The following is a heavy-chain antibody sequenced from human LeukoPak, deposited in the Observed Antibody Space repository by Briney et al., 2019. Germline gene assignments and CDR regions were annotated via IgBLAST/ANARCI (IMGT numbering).Heavy chain of an antibody. CDR3: ARGRPSRYYYMDV. Sequence: SETLSLTCAVYGGSFSGYYWSWIRQPPGKGLEWIGEINHSGSTNYNPSLKSRVTISVDTSKNQFSLKLSSVTAADTAVYYCARGRPSRYYYMDVWGKGTTVTVSS. D-gene: IGHD7-27*01. CDR2: INHSGST. J-gene: IGHJ6*03. V-gene: IGHV4-34*01. CDR1: GGSFSGYY.